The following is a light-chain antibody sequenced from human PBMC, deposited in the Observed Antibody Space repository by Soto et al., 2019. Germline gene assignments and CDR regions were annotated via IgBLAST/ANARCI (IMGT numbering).Light chain of an antibody. CDR1: RGHSNYV. CDR2: LNSDGSH. CDR3: QTWDTGIRV. J-gene: IGLJ2*01. Sequence: QLVLTQSPSASASLGASVKLTCTMSRGHSNYVIAWHQQQPEKGPRYLMKLNSDGSHSKGDGIPDRFSGSSSGAERYLTISSLQSEDEADYYCQTWDTGIRVFGRGTKLTVL. V-gene: IGLV4-69*01.